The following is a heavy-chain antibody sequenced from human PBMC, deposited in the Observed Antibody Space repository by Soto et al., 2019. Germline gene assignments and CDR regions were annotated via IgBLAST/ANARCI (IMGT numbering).Heavy chain of an antibody. CDR3: ARGMSVFGVVIMTQDY. V-gene: IGHV1-46*03. CDR2: INPSGGST. D-gene: IGHD3-3*01. Sequence: ASVKVSCKASGYTFTSYYMHWVRQAPGQGLEWMGIINPSGGSTSYAQKFQGRVTMTRDTSTGTVYMELSSLRSEDTAVYYCARGMSVFGVVIMTQDYWGQGTLVTVSS. J-gene: IGHJ4*02. CDR1: GYTFTSYY.